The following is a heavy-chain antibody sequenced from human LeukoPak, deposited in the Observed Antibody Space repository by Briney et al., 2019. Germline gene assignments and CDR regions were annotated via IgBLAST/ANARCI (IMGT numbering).Heavy chain of an antibody. CDR3: AEVNVVKAMRAAFDI. CDR1: GFTFADYA. D-gene: IGHD5-18*01. CDR2: ISGDGGNT. V-gene: IGHV3-43*02. J-gene: IGHJ3*02. Sequence: GGSLRLSCAASGFTFADYAMHWVRQTPGKGLEWVSLISGDGGNTYYRDSVKGRFTISRDNSKNSLYLQVSSLRPEDTALYYCAEVNVVKAMRAAFDIWGQGTMVTVSS.